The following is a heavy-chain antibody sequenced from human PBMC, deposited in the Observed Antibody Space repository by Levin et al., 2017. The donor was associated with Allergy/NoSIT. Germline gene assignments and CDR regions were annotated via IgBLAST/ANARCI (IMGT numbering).Heavy chain of an antibody. Sequence: GESLKISCAVSGFAFSSYGMHWVRQAPGKGLEWVAGISDDGSKKYYADSVKGRFTISRDNFKNTLYLQMNSRRGEDTAVDYCAKVRRELVIATDAFDIWGPGTMVTVSS. CDR3: AKVRRELVIATDAFDI. CDR1: GFAFSSYG. V-gene: IGHV3-30*18. J-gene: IGHJ3*02. CDR2: ISDDGSKK. D-gene: IGHD3-9*01.